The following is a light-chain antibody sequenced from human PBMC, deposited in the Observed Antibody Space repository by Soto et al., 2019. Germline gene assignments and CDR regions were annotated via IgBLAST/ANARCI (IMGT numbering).Light chain of an antibody. CDR2: EVS. J-gene: IGLJ1*01. Sequence: QAVVTQPASVSGSPGQSITISCTGTSSDVGGYNYVSWYQQHPGKAPKLMIYEVSNRPSGLSNRFSGSKSGNTASLTISGLQAEDEADYYCSSYTSSSTYVFGTGTKLTVL. CDR1: SSDVGGYNY. V-gene: IGLV2-14*01. CDR3: SSYTSSSTYV.